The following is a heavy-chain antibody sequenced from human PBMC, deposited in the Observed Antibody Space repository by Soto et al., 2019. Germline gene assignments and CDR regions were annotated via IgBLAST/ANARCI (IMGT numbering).Heavy chain of an antibody. V-gene: IGHV3-23*01. Sequence: GGSLRLSCAASGFTFSSYAMNWVRQAPGKGLEWVSGITGGGGSTFYADSVKGRFTISRDNSRNTLYLQMNSLRAEDTAVYYCAIRAYSSSSYFDYWGQGTLVTVSS. D-gene: IGHD6-6*01. CDR2: ITGGGGST. CDR1: GFTFSSYA. J-gene: IGHJ4*02. CDR3: AIRAYSSSSYFDY.